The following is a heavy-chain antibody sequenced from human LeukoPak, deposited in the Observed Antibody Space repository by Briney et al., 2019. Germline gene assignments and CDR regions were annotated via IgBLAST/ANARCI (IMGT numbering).Heavy chain of an antibody. D-gene: IGHD6-13*01. Sequence: PGGSLRLSCAASGFTFSSYAMSWVRQAPGEGLEWVSAISGSGGSTYYADSVKGRFTISRDNSKNTLYLQMNSLRAEDTAVYYCAKGSSGSWYHNWFDPWGQGTLVTVSS. J-gene: IGHJ5*02. CDR2: ISGSGGST. CDR1: GFTFSSYA. CDR3: AKGSSGSWYHNWFDP. V-gene: IGHV3-23*01.